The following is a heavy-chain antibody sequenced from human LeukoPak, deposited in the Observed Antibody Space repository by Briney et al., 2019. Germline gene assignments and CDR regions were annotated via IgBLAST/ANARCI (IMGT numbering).Heavy chain of an antibody. D-gene: IGHD6-19*01. CDR1: GFTFSSYA. V-gene: IGHV3-23*01. CDR2: ISGSGGST. Sequence: PGGSLRLSCAASGFTFSSYAMSWVRQAPGKGLEWVSAISGSGGSTYYADSVKGRFTISRDNSKYTLYLQMNSLRAEDTAVYYCAKDLGGGWYDGATDYWGQGTLVTVSS. CDR3: AKDLGGGWYDGATDY. J-gene: IGHJ4*02.